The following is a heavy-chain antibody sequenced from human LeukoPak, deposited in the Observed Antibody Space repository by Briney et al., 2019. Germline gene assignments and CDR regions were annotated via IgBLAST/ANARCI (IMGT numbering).Heavy chain of an antibody. CDR1: GGSIDITNY. CDR3: TRENRPFCPLAY. Sequence: PGTLSLTSGVAGGSIDITNYWSWVRQAPGKGLEWIAEISHSGTTIYNPSLRGRVTMCLDRANNQFSLSLTSVTAADAAVYYCTRENRPFCPLAYWGRGVLVSVPS. J-gene: IGHJ4*02. V-gene: IGHV4-4*03. CDR2: ISHSGTT. D-gene: IGHD2/OR15-2a*01.